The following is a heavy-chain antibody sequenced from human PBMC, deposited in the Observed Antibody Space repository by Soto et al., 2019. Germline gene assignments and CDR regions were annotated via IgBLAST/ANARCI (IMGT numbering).Heavy chain of an antibody. CDR1: GFTFSSYS. Sequence: GGSLRLSCAASGFTFSSYSMNWVRQAPGKGLEWVSSISSSSSYIYYADSVKGRFTISRDNAKNSLYLQMNSLRAEDTAVYYCARDKYYDILTGHGKSIDYWGQGTLVTVSS. D-gene: IGHD3-9*01. CDR3: ARDKYYDILTGHGKSIDY. J-gene: IGHJ4*02. CDR2: ISSSSSYI. V-gene: IGHV3-21*01.